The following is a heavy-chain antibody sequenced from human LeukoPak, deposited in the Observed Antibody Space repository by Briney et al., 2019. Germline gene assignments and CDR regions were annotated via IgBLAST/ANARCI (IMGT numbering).Heavy chain of an antibody. CDR2: IKSKTDGGTT. CDR1: GFTFSSHG. CDR3: TTNLRYYDSSGYLDI. Sequence: GGSLRLSCAASGFTFSSHGMNWVRQAPGKGLEWVGRIKSKTDGGTTDYAAPVKGRFTISRDDSKNTLYLQMNSLKTEDTAVYYCTTNLRYYDSSGYLDIWGQGTMVTVSS. V-gene: IGHV3-15*07. D-gene: IGHD3-22*01. J-gene: IGHJ3*02.